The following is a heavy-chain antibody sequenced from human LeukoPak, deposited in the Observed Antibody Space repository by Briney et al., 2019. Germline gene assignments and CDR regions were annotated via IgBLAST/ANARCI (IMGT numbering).Heavy chain of an antibody. D-gene: IGHD1-1*01. J-gene: IGHJ3*02. CDR3: ARQPNGTAAFDI. V-gene: IGHV4-59*08. CDR2: IYYSGDT. CDR1: GGYITSYY. Sequence: KPSDTLSLTCAVSGGYITSYYWLCLRQPPGKGLEWIAYIYYSGDTNYNPSFKGRVTISGDTPENQLSLKLSSVAAADTALYFCARQPNGTAAFDIWGQGTMVTVSS.